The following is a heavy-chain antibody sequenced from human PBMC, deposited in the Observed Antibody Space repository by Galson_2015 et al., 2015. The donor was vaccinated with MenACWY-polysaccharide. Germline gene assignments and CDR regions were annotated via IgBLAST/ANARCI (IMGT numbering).Heavy chain of an antibody. D-gene: IGHD4-23*01. V-gene: IGHV1-2*06. CDR2: IFPQSGGA. CDR3: AKEGGPGGRLQWH. Sequence: SVKVSCKASGYTFTVSVIHWLRQAPGQAPEWVGRIFPQSGGANYAQKFEGEVTMTRDTSITTAYLEVLSLTSDDTAVYYCAKEGGPGGRLQWHWGQGTLVTVSS. J-gene: IGHJ1*01. CDR1: GYTFTVSV.